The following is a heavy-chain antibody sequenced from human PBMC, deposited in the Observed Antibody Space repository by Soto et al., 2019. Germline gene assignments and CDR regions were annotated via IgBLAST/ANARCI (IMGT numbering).Heavy chain of an antibody. CDR1: GGSISSSSYY. D-gene: IGHD3-9*01. CDR3: ARLGDILTGYYFDY. V-gene: IGHV4-39*01. CDR2: IYYSGST. J-gene: IGHJ4*02. Sequence: PSETLSLTCTVSGGSISSSSYYWGWIRQPPGKGLEWIGSIYYSGSTYYNPSLKSRVTISVDTSKNQFSLKLSSVTAADTAVYYCARLGDILTGYYFDYWGQGTLVTAPQ.